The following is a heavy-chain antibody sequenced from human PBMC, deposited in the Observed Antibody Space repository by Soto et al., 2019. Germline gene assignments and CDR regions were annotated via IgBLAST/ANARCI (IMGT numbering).Heavy chain of an antibody. D-gene: IGHD3-10*01. Sequence: GGSLRLSCAGSGFTFSTYAMSWARQSPGKGLVWISRIYNDGTYSDYADSVRGRFTISRDNVNDTLYLQMNNLRAEDSGLYYCTRGPRPISTGTGAYWGQGTQVTVSS. CDR2: IYNDGTYS. CDR3: TRGPRPISTGTGAY. J-gene: IGHJ4*02. V-gene: IGHV3-74*01. CDR1: GFTFSTYA.